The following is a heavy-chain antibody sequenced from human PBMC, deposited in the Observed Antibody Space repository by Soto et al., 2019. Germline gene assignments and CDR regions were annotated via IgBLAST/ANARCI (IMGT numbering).Heavy chain of an antibody. CDR1: GFTFSSYA. CDR3: ARTGIAARLDWFDP. Sequence: GGSLILSCAASGFTFSSYAMSWVRQAPGKGLEWVSAISGSGGSTYYADSVKGRFTISRDNSKNTLYLQMNSLRAEDTAVYYCARTGIAARLDWFDPWGQGTLVTVSS. J-gene: IGHJ5*02. CDR2: ISGSGGST. V-gene: IGHV3-23*01. D-gene: IGHD6-6*01.